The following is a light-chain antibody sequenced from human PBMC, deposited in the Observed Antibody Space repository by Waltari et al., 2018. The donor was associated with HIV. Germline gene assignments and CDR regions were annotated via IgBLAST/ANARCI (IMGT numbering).Light chain of an antibody. Sequence: QSALTQPASVSGSPGPSITISCDLTDYEYVSWYQRHPGKAPKVIIYEVTNRPSGLSNRFSGSKSDNTATLTISGIQPEDEAEYFCISYISSSSPVFGRGTKVTVL. CDR2: EVT. J-gene: IGLJ2*01. CDR3: ISYISSSSPV. V-gene: IGLV2-14*01. CDR1: DLTDYEY.